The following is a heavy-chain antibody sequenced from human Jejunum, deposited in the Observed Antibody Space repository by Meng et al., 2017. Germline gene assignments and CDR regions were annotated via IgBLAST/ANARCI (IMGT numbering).Heavy chain of an antibody. CDR3: ARDLLGPAIAASGYFDP. Sequence: VQLQESGPGLVTPSGTLSLTCAVSGGSIIDSNWWSWVRQPPGKGLEWIGEIYHTGSTNYNPSLKSRVTMSLDKSKNQFFLDLTSVTAADTAVYYCARDLLGPAIAASGYFDPWGQGTLVTVSS. J-gene: IGHJ5*02. CDR2: IYHTGST. CDR1: GGSIIDSNW. V-gene: IGHV4-4*02. D-gene: IGHD5-12*01.